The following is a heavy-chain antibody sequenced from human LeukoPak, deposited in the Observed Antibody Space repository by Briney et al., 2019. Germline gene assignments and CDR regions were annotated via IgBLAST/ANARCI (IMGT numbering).Heavy chain of an antibody. CDR2: ISYDGSNK. CDR3: ANENIWFGELSGEDYFDY. V-gene: IGHV3-30-3*02. CDR1: GFTFSSYA. J-gene: IGHJ4*02. Sequence: GRSLRLSCAASGFTFSSYAMHWVRQAPGKGLEWVAVISYDGSNKYYADSVKGRFTISRDNSKNTLYLQMNSLRAEDTAVYYCANENIWFGELSGEDYFDYWGQGTLVTVSS. D-gene: IGHD3-10*01.